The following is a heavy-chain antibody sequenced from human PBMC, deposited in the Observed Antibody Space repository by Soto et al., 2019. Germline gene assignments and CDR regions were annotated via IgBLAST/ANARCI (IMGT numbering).Heavy chain of an antibody. J-gene: IGHJ4*02. V-gene: IGHV4-39*01. CDR1: CGTIISGSDC. Sequence: SEPLSLSSTVACGTIISGSDCCSWIRQTPGKGLEWIGTFYYSGSTYYNPSLKSRVTISVDTSKNQFSLKLSSVTAADTAEYYCARHCGRPVFAYWGKRTLVIGSS. CDR3: ARHCGRPVFAY. CDR2: FYYSGST. D-gene: IGHD2-21*01.